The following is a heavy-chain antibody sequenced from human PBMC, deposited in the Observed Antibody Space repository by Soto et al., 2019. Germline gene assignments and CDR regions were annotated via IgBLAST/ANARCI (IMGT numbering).Heavy chain of an antibody. CDR2: IDPSDSYT. CDR3: ARDPSGHFDY. Sequence: ESLKISCKGSGYSSTSYWISWVRQMPGKGLEWMGRIDPSDSYTNYSPSFQGHVTISADKSISTAYLQWSSLKASDTAMYYCARDPSGHFDYWGQGTLVTVSS. V-gene: IGHV5-10-1*01. J-gene: IGHJ4*02. D-gene: IGHD3-10*01. CDR1: GYSSTSYW.